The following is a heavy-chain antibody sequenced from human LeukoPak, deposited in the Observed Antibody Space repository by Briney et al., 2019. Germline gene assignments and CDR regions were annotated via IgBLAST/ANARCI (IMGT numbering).Heavy chain of an antibody. V-gene: IGHV3-23*01. CDR3: AKVTGIAAAGSYYFDY. Sequence: GGSLRLSCAASGFTFSSYAMSWVRQAPGKGLEWVSAISGSGGSTYYAASVKGRFTISRDNSKNTLYLQMNSLRAEDTAVYYCAKVTGIAAAGSYYFDYWGQGTLVTVSS. CDR2: ISGSGGST. D-gene: IGHD6-13*01. CDR1: GFTFSSYA. J-gene: IGHJ4*02.